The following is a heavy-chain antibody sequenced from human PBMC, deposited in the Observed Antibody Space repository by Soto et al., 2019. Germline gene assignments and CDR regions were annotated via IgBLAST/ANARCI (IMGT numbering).Heavy chain of an antibody. CDR1: GYTFTSYY. J-gene: IGHJ4*02. Sequence: GASVKVSCKASGYTFTSYYMHWVRQAPGQGLEWMGIINPSGGRTSYAQKFQGRVTISRDNSKNTLYLQMNSLRAEDTAVYYCARAQRDFGELFYFDYWGQGTLVTVSS. V-gene: IGHV1-46*01. CDR3: ARAQRDFGELFYFDY. D-gene: IGHD3-10*01. CDR2: INPSGGRT.